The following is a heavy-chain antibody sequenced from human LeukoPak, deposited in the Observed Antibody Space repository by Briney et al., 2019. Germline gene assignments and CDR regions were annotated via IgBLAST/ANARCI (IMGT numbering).Heavy chain of an antibody. CDR3: ARGSPPPAYYYDSSGYFGFDY. CDR2: INHSGST. J-gene: IGHJ4*02. D-gene: IGHD3-22*01. V-gene: IGHV4-34*01. Sequence: PSETLSLTCAVYGGSFSGYYWSWIRQPPGKGLEWIGEINHSGSTNYNPSLKSRVTISVETSKNQFSLKLSSVTAADTAVYYCARGSPPPAYYYDSSGYFGFDYWGQGKLVTVSS. CDR1: GGSFSGYY.